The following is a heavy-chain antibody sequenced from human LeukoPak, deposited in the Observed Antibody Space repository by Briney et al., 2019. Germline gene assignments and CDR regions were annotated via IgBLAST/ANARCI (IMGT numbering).Heavy chain of an antibody. V-gene: IGHV3-30-3*01. CDR1: GFTFSSHA. D-gene: IGHD5-12*01. CDR3: ARERPSGYENLDY. CDR2: ISYDGSFQ. J-gene: IGHJ4*02. Sequence: PGGSLRLSCSVSGFTFSSHAMHWVRQAPGKGLECVAYISYDGSFQYHADSVKGRFTISRDNSKNTLYLQMNSLRAEDTAVYYCARERPSGYENLDYWGQGTLVTVSS.